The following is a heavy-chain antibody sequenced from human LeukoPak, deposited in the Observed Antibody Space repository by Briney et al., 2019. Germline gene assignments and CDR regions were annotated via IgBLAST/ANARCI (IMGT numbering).Heavy chain of an antibody. D-gene: IGHD3-3*01. V-gene: IGHV3-33*01. CDR2: IWYDGSNK. Sequence: PGGSLRLSCAASGFTFSSYGMHWVRQAPGKGLEWVAVIWYDGSNKYYADSVKGRFTISRDNSKNTLYLQMNSLRAEDTAVYYCARGATYYDSNWFDPWGQGTLVTVSS. CDR3: ARGATYYDSNWFDP. CDR1: GFTFSSYG. J-gene: IGHJ5*02.